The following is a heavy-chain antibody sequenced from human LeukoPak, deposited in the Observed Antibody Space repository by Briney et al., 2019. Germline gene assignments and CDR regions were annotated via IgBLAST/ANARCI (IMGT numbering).Heavy chain of an antibody. V-gene: IGHV3-23*01. CDR3: AKGFEDYDILTGYYIAPDY. J-gene: IGHJ4*02. D-gene: IGHD3-9*01. CDR1: GFTFSSYA. Sequence: GGSLRLSCAASGFTFSSYAMSWVRQAPGKGLEWVSAISGSGGSTYYADSVKGRFTISRDNSKNTLYLQMNSLRAEDTAVYYCAKGFEDYDILTGYYIAPDYWGQGTLVTASS. CDR2: ISGSGGST.